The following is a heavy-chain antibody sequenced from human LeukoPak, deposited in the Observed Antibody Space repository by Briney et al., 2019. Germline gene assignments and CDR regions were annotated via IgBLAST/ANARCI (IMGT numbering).Heavy chain of an antibody. CDR1: GASVNSGAFF. CDR3: ARGYDGSGYYYRNWYFDL. J-gene: IGHJ2*01. V-gene: IGHV4-61*02. Sequence: PSETLSLTCTVSGASVNSGAFFWTWIRQPAGQGLEYIGRMYTSGSTNYNPSLKSRVTISVDTSKNQFSLKLSSVTAADTAVYYCARGYDGSGYYYRNWYFDLWGRGTLVTVSS. CDR2: MYTSGST. D-gene: IGHD3-22*01.